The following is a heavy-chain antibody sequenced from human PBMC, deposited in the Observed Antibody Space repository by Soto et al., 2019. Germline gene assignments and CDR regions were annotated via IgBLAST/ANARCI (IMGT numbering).Heavy chain of an antibody. V-gene: IGHV1-69*13. Sequence: SVKVSCKASGGTFSSYAISWVRQAPGQGLEWMGGIIPIFGTANYAQKFQGRVTITADESTSTAYMELSSLRSEDTAVYYCAWGGYNFGTVYYGMDVWGQGTTVTVSS. CDR3: AWGGYNFGTVYYGMDV. CDR2: IIPIFGTA. D-gene: IGHD5-12*01. J-gene: IGHJ6*02. CDR1: GGTFSSYA.